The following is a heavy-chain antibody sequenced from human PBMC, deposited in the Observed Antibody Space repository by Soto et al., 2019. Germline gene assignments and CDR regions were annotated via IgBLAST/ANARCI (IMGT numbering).Heavy chain of an antibody. CDR2: MDPSDSYT. V-gene: IGHV5-10-1*01. CDR3: AITYYYDSSGYYKPDAFDI. CDR1: GYSFTSYW. J-gene: IGHJ3*02. Sequence: PGESLQISCNGSGYSFTSYWSSRDRQMPGKRLEWMGRMDPSDSYTNYSPSFQGHVTISADKSISTAYLQWSSLKASDTAMYYCAITYYYDSSGYYKPDAFDIWGQGTMVTVSS. D-gene: IGHD3-22*01.